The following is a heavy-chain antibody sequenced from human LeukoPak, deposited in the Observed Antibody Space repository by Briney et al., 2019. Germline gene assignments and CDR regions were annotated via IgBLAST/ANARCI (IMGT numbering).Heavy chain of an antibody. CDR2: IIPILGIA. D-gene: IGHD3-10*01. V-gene: IGHV1-69*04. J-gene: IGHJ5*02. CDR1: GGTFSSYA. Sequence: ASVKVSCKASGGTFSSYAISWVRQGPGQGLEWMGRIIPILGIANYAQKFQGRVTITADKSTSTAYMELNSLRSEDTAVYYCAREDQTPYGSGSYSQLFGFDPWGQGTLVTVSS. CDR3: AREDQTPYGSGSYSQLFGFDP.